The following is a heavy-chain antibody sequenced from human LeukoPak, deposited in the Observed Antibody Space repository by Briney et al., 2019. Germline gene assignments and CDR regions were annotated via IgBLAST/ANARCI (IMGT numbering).Heavy chain of an antibody. CDR3: ARDVDIVVVPAAQFDY. Sequence: GASVKVSCKASGYTFTGYYMHWVRQAPGQGLEWMGWINPNSGGTNYAQKFQGRVTMTRDTSISTAYMELSRLRSDDTAVYYCARDVDIVVVPAAQFDYWGQGTLVTVSS. V-gene: IGHV1-2*02. J-gene: IGHJ4*02. CDR1: GYTFTGYY. CDR2: INPNSGGT. D-gene: IGHD2-2*01.